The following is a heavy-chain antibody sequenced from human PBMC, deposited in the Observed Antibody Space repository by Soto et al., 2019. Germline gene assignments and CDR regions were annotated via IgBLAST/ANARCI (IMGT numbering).Heavy chain of an antibody. CDR2: INPSGGST. D-gene: IGHD2-8*01. CDR1: GYTFTSYY. Sequence: ASVKVSCKASGYTFTSYYMHWVRQAPGQGLEWMGIINPSGGSTSYAQKFQGRVTMTRDTSTSTVYMELSSLRSEDTAVYYCARDALFGLGYCTNGVCPPTRINLFDPWGQGTLVIVSS. V-gene: IGHV1-46*01. J-gene: IGHJ5*02. CDR3: ARDALFGLGYCTNGVCPPTRINLFDP.